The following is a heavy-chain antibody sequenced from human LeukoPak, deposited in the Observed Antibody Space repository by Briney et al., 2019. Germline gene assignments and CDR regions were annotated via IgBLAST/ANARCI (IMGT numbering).Heavy chain of an antibody. V-gene: IGHV3-30*02. Sequence: GGSLRLSCAASGFTFSSYGMHWVRQAPGKGLEWVAFIRYDGSNKYYADSVKGRFTISRDNAKNSLYLQMNSLRAEDTAVYYCARPYSSGSTDAFDIWGQGTMVTVSS. CDR2: IRYDGSNK. J-gene: IGHJ3*02. CDR3: ARPYSSGSTDAFDI. CDR1: GFTFSSYG. D-gene: IGHD6-19*01.